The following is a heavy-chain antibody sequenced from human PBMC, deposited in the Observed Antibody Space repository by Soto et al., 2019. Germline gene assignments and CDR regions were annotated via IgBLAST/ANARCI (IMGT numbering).Heavy chain of an antibody. Sequence: ASVEVSCKASGYTFTGYYMHWVRQAPGQGLEWMGWINPNSGGTNYAQKFQGWVTMTRDTSINTAYMELSRLRSDDTAVYYCARDGGTAQYYYYYYGMDVWGQGTTVTVSS. D-gene: IGHD2-21*02. V-gene: IGHV1-2*04. J-gene: IGHJ6*02. CDR3: ARDGGTAQYYYYYYGMDV. CDR1: GYTFTGYY. CDR2: INPNSGGT.